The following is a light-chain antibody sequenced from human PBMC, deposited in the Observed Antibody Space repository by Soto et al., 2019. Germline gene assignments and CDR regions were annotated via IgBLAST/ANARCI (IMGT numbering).Light chain of an antibody. CDR2: GAS. Sequence: EIVMTQSPGTLSVSPGESATLSCRASQSVSSHLAWFQQKPGQAPRLLIYGASTRATGISARFSGSGSGREFTVTISSLQSEDSAVYYCQQYDKWPGTFGQGTKLEIK. V-gene: IGKV3-15*01. CDR1: QSVSSH. CDR3: QQYDKWPGT. J-gene: IGKJ1*01.